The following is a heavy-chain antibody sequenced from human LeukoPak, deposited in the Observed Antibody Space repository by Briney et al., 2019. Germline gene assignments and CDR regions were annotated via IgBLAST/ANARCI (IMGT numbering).Heavy chain of an antibody. Sequence: SSETLSLTCAVSGGSISSGGYSWSWIRQPPGKGLEWIGYIYHSGSTYYNPSLKSRVTISVDRSKNQFSLKLSSVTAADTAVYYCARGQQLGTYYFDYWGQGTLVTVSS. CDR1: GGSISSGGYS. V-gene: IGHV4-30-2*01. CDR3: ARGQQLGTYYFDY. D-gene: IGHD6-13*01. J-gene: IGHJ4*02. CDR2: IYHSGST.